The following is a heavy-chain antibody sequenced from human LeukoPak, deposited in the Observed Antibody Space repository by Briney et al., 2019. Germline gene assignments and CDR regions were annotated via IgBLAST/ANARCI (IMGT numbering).Heavy chain of an antibody. Sequence: ASVKVSCKASGYTFTGYYMHWVRRAPGQGLEWMGWINPNSGGTNYAQKFQGRVTMTRDTSISTAYMELSRLRSDDTAVYYCARSYYDSSGYYYELSDYWGQGTLVTVSS. J-gene: IGHJ4*02. V-gene: IGHV1-2*02. CDR1: GYTFTGYY. CDR3: ARSYYDSSGYYYELSDY. CDR2: INPNSGGT. D-gene: IGHD3-22*01.